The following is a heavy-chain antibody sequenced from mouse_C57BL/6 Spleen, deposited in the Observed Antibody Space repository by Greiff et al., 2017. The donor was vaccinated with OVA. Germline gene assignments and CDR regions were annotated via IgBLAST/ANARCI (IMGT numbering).Heavy chain of an antibody. D-gene: IGHD2-4*01. J-gene: IGHJ4*01. CDR1: GFTFSSYG. CDR3: ARHDYDEEGYAMDY. CDR2: ISSGGSYT. Sequence: EVHLVESGGDLVKPGGSLKLSCAASGFTFSSYGMSWVRQTPDKRLEWVATISSGGSYTYYPDSVKGRFTISRDNAKNTLYLQMSSLKSEDTAMYYCARHDYDEEGYAMDYWGQGTSVTVSS. V-gene: IGHV5-6*01.